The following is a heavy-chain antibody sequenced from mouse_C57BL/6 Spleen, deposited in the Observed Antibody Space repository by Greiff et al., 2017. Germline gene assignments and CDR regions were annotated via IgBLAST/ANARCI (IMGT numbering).Heavy chain of an antibody. CDR2: INPNYGTT. CDR1: GYSFTDYN. V-gene: IGHV1-39*01. CDR3: VLRDGYYPYYFDY. Sequence: VQLKQSGPELVKPGASVKISCKASGYSFTDYNMNWVKQSNGKSLEWIGVINPNYGTTSYNQKFKGKATLTVDQSSSTAYMQLNSLTSEDSAVYYCVLRDGYYPYYFDYWGQGTTLTVSS. J-gene: IGHJ2*01. D-gene: IGHD2-3*01.